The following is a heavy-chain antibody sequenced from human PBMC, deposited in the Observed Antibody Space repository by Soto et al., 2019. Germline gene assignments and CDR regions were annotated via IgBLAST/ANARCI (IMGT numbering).Heavy chain of an antibody. Sequence: EVQLVESGGGLVQPGGSLRLSCAASGFTISHYYMHWVRQAPGKGLVWVSDINGDGSITTYADSVKGRFTISRDNAKNTLYLQMNSLRAEDTAVYYCGRVGPPYGVDVWGQGTTVTVSS. CDR2: INGDGSIT. V-gene: IGHV3-74*01. J-gene: IGHJ6*02. D-gene: IGHD1-26*01. CDR3: GRVGPPYGVDV. CDR1: GFTISHYY.